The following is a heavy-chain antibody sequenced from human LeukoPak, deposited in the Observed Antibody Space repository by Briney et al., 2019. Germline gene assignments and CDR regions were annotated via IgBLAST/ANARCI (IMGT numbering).Heavy chain of an antibody. D-gene: IGHD6-19*01. J-gene: IGHJ4*02. CDR3: AKDREPDSGWTFDY. Sequence: GGSLRLSCAPSGFTFTTYAMNWVRQAPGKGREWVSAILANGNTYYADSVKGRFTISRDTSKNTLYLQMNSLRVEDTAIYYSAKDREPDSGWTFDYWGQGTLVSVSS. CDR2: ILANGNT. CDR1: GFTFTTYA. V-gene: IGHV3-23*01.